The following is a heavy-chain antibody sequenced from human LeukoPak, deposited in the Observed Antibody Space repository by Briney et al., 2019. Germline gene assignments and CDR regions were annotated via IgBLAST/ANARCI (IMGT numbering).Heavy chain of an antibody. CDR1: RFTFSTYG. D-gene: IGHD1-26*01. J-gene: IGHJ2*01. V-gene: IGHV3-33*01. Sequence: GRSLRLSCAASRFTFSTYGMHWVRQAPGKGLEWVAVTWYDGSKKYYADSVKGRFTISRDNSKNTLYLQMNSLRAEDTAVYYCARAGVVGATDYWYFDLWGRGTLVTVSS. CDR2: TWYDGSKK. CDR3: ARAGVVGATDYWYFDL.